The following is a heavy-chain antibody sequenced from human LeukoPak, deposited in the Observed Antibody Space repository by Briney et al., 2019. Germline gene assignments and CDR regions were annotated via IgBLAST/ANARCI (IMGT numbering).Heavy chain of an antibody. CDR1: GFTFSSYW. CDR3: ARESGIAAALDL. CDR2: INTDGSST. D-gene: IGHD6-13*01. J-gene: IGHJ5*02. V-gene: IGHV3-74*01. Sequence: GGSLRLSCAASGFTFSSYWMHWVRQAPGKGLVWVSRINTDGSSTSYADPVKGRFTISRDNVKNTLYLQMNSLRAEDTAVYYCARESGIAAALDLWGQGTLVAVSS.